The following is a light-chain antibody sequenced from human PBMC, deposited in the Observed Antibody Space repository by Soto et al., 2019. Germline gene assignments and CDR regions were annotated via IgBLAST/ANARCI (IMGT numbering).Light chain of an antibody. Sequence: EIVLTQSPATLSLSPGERATLSCRASQSVSSYLAWYQQKPGQAPRLLIYDASNRATVIPARFSGSGSGTDFTLTISSLEPEDFAVYYCPQRSNWSITFGPGTRLEIK. CDR3: PQRSNWSIT. CDR1: QSVSSY. V-gene: IGKV3-11*01. J-gene: IGKJ5*01. CDR2: DAS.